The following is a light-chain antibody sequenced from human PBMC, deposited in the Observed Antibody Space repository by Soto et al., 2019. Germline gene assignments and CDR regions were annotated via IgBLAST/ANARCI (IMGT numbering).Light chain of an antibody. CDR2: EGS. Sequence: QSVLTQPGSVSGSPGQSITISCTGTSSDVGSYKLVSWFQQHPGKAPKLMIYEGSKRPSGVSNRFSGSKSGNTASLTISGLQPEDEADYYCCSYAGDSTYVFGTGTKVTVL. CDR3: CSYAGDSTYV. CDR1: SSDVGSYKL. V-gene: IGLV2-23*01. J-gene: IGLJ1*01.